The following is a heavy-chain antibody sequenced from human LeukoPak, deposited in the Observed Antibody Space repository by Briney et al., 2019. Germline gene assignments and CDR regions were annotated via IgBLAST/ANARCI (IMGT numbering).Heavy chain of an antibody. CDR2: IYYSGST. D-gene: IGHD3-10*01. V-gene: IGHV4-59*01. CDR3: ARVSSVTNFDY. Sequence: SETLSLTCTVSGGSISSYYWSWIRQPPGKGLEWIGYIYYSGSTNYNPSLKSRVTISVDTSKNQFSLKLSSVSAADTAVYYCARVSSVTNFDYWGQGTLVTVSS. CDR1: GGSISSYY. J-gene: IGHJ4*02.